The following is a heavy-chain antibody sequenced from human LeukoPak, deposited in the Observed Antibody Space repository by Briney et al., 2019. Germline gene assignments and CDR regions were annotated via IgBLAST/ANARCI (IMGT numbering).Heavy chain of an antibody. J-gene: IGHJ4*02. D-gene: IGHD6-13*01. Sequence: GESLKISCNGSGYSFTSYWIGWVRQMAGKDLEWMGIIYPGDSDTRYSPSFQGQVTISADKSISTAYLQWSSLKASDTAMYYCARRERYSSSWYFDCWGQGTLVTVSS. V-gene: IGHV5-51*01. CDR2: IYPGDSDT. CDR3: ARRERYSSSWYFDC. CDR1: GYSFTSYW.